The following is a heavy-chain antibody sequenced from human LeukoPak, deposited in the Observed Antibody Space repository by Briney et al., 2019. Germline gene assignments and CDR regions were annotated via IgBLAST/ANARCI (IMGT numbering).Heavy chain of an antibody. J-gene: IGHJ4*02. V-gene: IGHV3-30*04. D-gene: IGHD3/OR15-3a*01. CDR3: ARDSGFVGTQRGEY. CDR2: ISYDGSNK. CDR1: GFSFSNYA. Sequence: GGSLRLSCAASGFSFSNYAMHWVRQAPGKGLEWVAVISYDGSNKYYADFVKGRFTISRDNSKNTLYLQMNGLRAEDTAVYYCARDSGFVGTQRGEYWGQGTLVTVSS.